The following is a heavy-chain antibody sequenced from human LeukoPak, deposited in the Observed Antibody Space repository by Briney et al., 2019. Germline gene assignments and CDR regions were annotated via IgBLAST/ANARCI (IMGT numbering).Heavy chain of an antibody. CDR3: ARDQYDTWSRRGNFDS. Sequence: PGGSLRLSCVASGLTFGKYWMSWVRQAPGKGLEWVAIIKLDGSEKNYVDSVKGRFTISRDNTKNSLYLQMNSLRAEDTAVFYCARDQYDTWSRRGNFDSWGQGTLVIVSS. CDR1: GLTFGKYW. V-gene: IGHV3-7*03. D-gene: IGHD3/OR15-3a*01. CDR2: IKLDGSEK. J-gene: IGHJ4*02.